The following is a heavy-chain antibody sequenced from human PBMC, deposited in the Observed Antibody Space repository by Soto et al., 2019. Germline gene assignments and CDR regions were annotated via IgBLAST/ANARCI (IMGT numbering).Heavy chain of an antibody. V-gene: IGHV4-39*01. CDR1: GGSISSGSNS. CDR2: IYLSASK. D-gene: IGHD2-2*01. J-gene: IGHJ6*01. Sequence: QLQLQESGPRLVKPSETLSLTCSVSGGSISSGSNSWAWIRQSPGKGLEWIGTIYLSASKHYNPSFEGRVAISADTPNNQLSLRLASVTAADTAVYYCGRQPGHCDRTTFFGYDSVDVWCQGTTVIVS. CDR3: GRQPGHCDRTTFFGYDSVDV.